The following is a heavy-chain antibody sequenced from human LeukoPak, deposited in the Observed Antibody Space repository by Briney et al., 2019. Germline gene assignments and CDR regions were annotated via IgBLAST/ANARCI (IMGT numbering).Heavy chain of an antibody. CDR3: TTVTYYYGSGSYYFDY. J-gene: IGHJ4*02. Sequence: GVSLRLSCAASGFTFRNAWMSWVRQARGKGLEWVGRIKSKTDGGTTDYAAPVKGRFTISRDDSKNTLYLQMNSLKTEDTAVYYCTTVTYYYGSGSYYFDYWGQGTLVTVSS. CDR1: GFTFRNAW. CDR2: IKSKTDGGTT. D-gene: IGHD3-10*01. V-gene: IGHV3-15*01.